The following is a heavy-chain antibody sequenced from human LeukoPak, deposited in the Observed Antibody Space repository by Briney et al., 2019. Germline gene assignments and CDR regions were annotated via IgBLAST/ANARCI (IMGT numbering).Heavy chain of an antibody. CDR3: ARSIAVAGTAGGN. V-gene: IGHV1-2*02. D-gene: IGHD6-19*01. J-gene: IGHJ4*02. CDR1: GYTFTGYY. CDR2: INPNSGGT. Sequence: ASVKVSCKASGYTFTGYYMHWVRQAPGQGLEWMGWINPNSGGTNYAQKFQGRVTMTRDTSISTAYMELSRLRSDDTAVYYCARSIAVAGTAGGNWGQGTLVTVSS.